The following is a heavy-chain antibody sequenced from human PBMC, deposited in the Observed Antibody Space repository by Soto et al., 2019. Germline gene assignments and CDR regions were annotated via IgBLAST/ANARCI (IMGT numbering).Heavy chain of an antibody. V-gene: IGHV1-18*04. J-gene: IGHJ6*02. CDR1: GYTFTSYG. Sequence: ASVKVSCKASGYTFTSYGISWVRQAPGQGLEWMGWISAYNGNTNYAQKLQGRVTMTTDTSTSTAYMELRSLRSDDTAVYYCARDRVATTRPYYYYYGMDVWGQGTTVTV. D-gene: IGHD5-12*01. CDR2: ISAYNGNT. CDR3: ARDRVATTRPYYYYYGMDV.